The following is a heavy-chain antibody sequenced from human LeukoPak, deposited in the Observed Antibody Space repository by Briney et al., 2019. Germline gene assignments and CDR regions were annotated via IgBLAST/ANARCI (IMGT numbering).Heavy chain of an antibody. D-gene: IGHD2-15*01. CDR1: GFTFSSYH. J-gene: IGHJ4*02. CDR2: ISSGSGYI. V-gene: IGHV3-21*01. CDR3: ARGHCSGGSCNPGGDY. Sequence: GGSLRLSCAASGFTFSSYHMNWVRQAPGKGLEWVSSISSGSGYIHYADSVKGRFTISRDNAKNSLYLQMNSLRAEDTAVYYCARGHCSGGSCNPGGDYWGQGTLVTVSS.